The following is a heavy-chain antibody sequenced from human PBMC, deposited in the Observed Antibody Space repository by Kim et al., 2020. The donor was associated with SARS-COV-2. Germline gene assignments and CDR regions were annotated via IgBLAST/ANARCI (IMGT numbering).Heavy chain of an antibody. CDR3: ARDSDHDYGDYTFDY. V-gene: IGHV3-30*04. Sequence: GGSLRLSCAASGFTFSSYAMHWVRQAPGKGLEWVAVISYDGSNKYYADSVKGRFTISRDNSKNTLYLQMNSLRAEDTAVYYCARDSDHDYGDYTFDYWG. D-gene: IGHD4-17*01. J-gene: IGHJ4*01. CDR1: GFTFSSYA. CDR2: ISYDGSNK.